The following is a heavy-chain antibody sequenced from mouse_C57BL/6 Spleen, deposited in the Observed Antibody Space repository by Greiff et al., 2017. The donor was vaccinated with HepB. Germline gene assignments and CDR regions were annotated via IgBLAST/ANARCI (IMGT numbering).Heavy chain of an antibody. CDR1: GYTFTSYW. V-gene: IGHV1-72*01. CDR2: IDPNSGGT. Sequence: QVQLQQPGAELVKPGASVKLSCKASGYTFTSYWMHWVKQRPGRGLAWIGRIDPNSGGTKYNEKFKSKATLTVDKPSSTAYMQLSSLTSEDSAVYYCARADSRSKYYGSWYFDVWGTGTTVTVSS. J-gene: IGHJ1*03. CDR3: ARADSRSKYYGSWYFDV. D-gene: IGHD1-1*01.